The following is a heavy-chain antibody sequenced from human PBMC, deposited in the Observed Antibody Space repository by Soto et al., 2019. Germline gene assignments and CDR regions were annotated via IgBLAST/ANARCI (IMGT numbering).Heavy chain of an antibody. CDR1: GGSISSGGYS. CDR3: AAGGGLPRYY. CDR2: IYNSWST. J-gene: IGHJ4*02. Sequence: QLQLQESGSGLVKPSQTLSLTCAVSGGSISSGGYSWGWIRQPPGKGLEWIGYIYNSWSTYYNPSLKSRVTISVDRSKNQFSLKLSSVTAADTAVYYCAAGGGLPRYYWGQGTMVTVSS. D-gene: IGHD5-12*01. V-gene: IGHV4-30-2*01.